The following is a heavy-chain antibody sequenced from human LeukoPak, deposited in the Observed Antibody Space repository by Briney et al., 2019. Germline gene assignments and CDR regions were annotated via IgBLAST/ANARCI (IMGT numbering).Heavy chain of an antibody. V-gene: IGHV3-48*02. Sequence: PGGSLRLSCAASGFTFDDYGMSWVRQAPGKGLEWISYIRSSSITTYYADSVWGRFTISRDNDKNLLYLQMNSLRDADTAVYYCARGRSGWFFDSWGQGTLVTVSS. J-gene: IGHJ4*02. CDR2: IRSSSITT. D-gene: IGHD6-19*01. CDR1: GFTFDDYG. CDR3: ARGRSGWFFDS.